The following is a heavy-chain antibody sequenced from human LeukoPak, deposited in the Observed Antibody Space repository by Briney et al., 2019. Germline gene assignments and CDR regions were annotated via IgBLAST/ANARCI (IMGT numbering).Heavy chain of an antibody. CDR3: ARAVRGVIRAFDY. CDR1: GFTFSSYE. D-gene: IGHD3-10*01. CDR2: ISSSGSII. Sequence: GGSLRLSCAASGFTFSSYEMNWVCQAPGKGLEWVSYISSSGSIIYYTDSVKGRFTISRDNAKRSLYLQMNSLRAEDTAVYYCARAVRGVIRAFDYWGQGTLVTVSS. J-gene: IGHJ4*02. V-gene: IGHV3-48*03.